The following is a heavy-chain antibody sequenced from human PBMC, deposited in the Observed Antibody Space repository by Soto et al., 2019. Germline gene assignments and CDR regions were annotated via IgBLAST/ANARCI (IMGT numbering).Heavy chain of an antibody. CDR3: AKGGYSNYVFGNYYYYYYMYV. V-gene: IGHV3-23*01. CDR2: ISGSGGST. J-gene: IGHJ6*03. CDR1: GFTFSSYA. D-gene: IGHD4-4*01. Sequence: EVQLLESGGGLVQPGGSLRLSCAASGFTFSSYAMSWVRQAPGKGLEWVSAISGSGGSTYYADSVKGRFTISRDNSKNTLYLQMNRLRAEDTAVYYCAKGGYSNYVFGNYYYYYYMYVWGKGTTVTVSS.